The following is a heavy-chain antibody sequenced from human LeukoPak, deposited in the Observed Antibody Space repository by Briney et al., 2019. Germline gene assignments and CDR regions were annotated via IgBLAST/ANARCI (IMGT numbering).Heavy chain of an antibody. CDR2: INHSGST. D-gene: IGHD6-13*01. CDR1: GGSFSGYY. CDR3: ARSSSWYPFDY. V-gene: IGHV4-34*01. J-gene: IGHJ4*02. Sequence: PSETLSLTCAVYGGSFSGYYWAWIRQPPGEGLEWIGEINHSGSTNYNPSLKSRVTISVDTSKNQFSLKLSSVTAADTAVYYCARSSSWYPFDYWGQGTLVTVSS.